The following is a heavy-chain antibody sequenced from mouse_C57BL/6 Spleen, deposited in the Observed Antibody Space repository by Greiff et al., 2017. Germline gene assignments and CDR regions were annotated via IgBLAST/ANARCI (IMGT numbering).Heavy chain of an antibody. CDR2: IYPGNGDT. CDR3: ARRCYYGQYYAMDY. CDR1: GYTFTSYN. Sequence: LQESGAELVRPGASVKMSCKASGYTFTSYNMHWVKQTPRQGLEWIGAIYPGNGDTSYNQKFKGKATLTVDKSSSTAYMQLSSLTSEDSAVYFCARRCYYGQYYAMDYWGQGTSVTVSS. J-gene: IGHJ4*01. V-gene: IGHV1-12*01. D-gene: IGHD2-1*01.